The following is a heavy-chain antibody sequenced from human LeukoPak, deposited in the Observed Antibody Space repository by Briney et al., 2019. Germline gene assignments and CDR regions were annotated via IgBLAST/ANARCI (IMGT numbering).Heavy chain of an antibody. D-gene: IGHD5-24*01. CDR3: ARESTWTGRYNWYDL. Sequence: PSQTLSLTCSVSGGSFSSVTLYWSWIRQPAGKGLEWIGRGNARGSTDSNPSLRSRVTVSVDTSKNQVSLRLSSVTAADTAVYYCARESTWTGRYNWYDLWGQGTLVTVSS. CDR2: GNARGST. CDR1: GGSFSSVTLY. J-gene: IGHJ4*02. V-gene: IGHV4-61*02.